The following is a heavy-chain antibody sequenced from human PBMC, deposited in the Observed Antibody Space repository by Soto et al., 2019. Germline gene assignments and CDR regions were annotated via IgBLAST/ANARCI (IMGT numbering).Heavy chain of an antibody. J-gene: IGHJ6*02. Sequence: PGGSLRLSCAASGFNFSSYAMNWVRQAPGKGLEWVSGISGSGGSTFYADSVKGRFTISRDSSKNTLSLQMNSLRAEDTAVYYCAKDRGYRYPYGVDVWGQGTTVTVSS. CDR1: GFNFSSYA. CDR3: AKDRGYRYPYGVDV. V-gene: IGHV3-23*01. CDR2: ISGSGGST. D-gene: IGHD5-18*01.